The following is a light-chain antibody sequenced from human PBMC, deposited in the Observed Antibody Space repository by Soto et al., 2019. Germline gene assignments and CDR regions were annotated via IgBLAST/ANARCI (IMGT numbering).Light chain of an antibody. CDR2: EVS. V-gene: IGLV2-18*02. Sequence: QSVLTQPPSVSGSPGQSVTISCTGTSSDVGSYNRVSWYQQPPGTAPKLMIYEVSNRPSGVPDRFSGSKSGNTASLTISGLQAEDEADYYCSSKTSSNTVVFGGGTKLTVL. CDR3: SSKTSSNTVV. CDR1: SSDVGSYNR. J-gene: IGLJ2*01.